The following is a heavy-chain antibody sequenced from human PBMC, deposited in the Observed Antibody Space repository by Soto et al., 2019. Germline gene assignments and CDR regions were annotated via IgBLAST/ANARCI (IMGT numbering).Heavy chain of an antibody. CDR3: LRGRYGSQIH. V-gene: IGHV3-23*01. J-gene: IGHJ4*02. Sequence: GGSLRLSCAASGFTFSSYAMSWVRQAPGKGLEWVSAISGSGGSTYYADSVKGRFTISRGNSKNTLFLQMNSLRTEDTATYYCLRGRYGSQIHWGQGTKVTVSS. CDR2: ISGSGGST. CDR1: GFTFSSYA. D-gene: IGHD3-10*01.